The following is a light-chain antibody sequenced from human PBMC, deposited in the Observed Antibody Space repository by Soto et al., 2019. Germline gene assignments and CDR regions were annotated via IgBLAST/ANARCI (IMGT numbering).Light chain of an antibody. CDR3: VTWDTRLSVVV. CDR2: DSD. V-gene: IGLV1-51*01. CDR1: SSNIGDNY. J-gene: IGLJ2*01. Sequence: QSVLTQPPSVSAAPGQKVSISCSGSSSNIGDNYVFWYQQLPGTAPKLHIYDSDKRPSRIPDRLSGSTSGTSATLGITRLHTGDEATYYCVTWDTRLSVVVFGGGTKLTVL.